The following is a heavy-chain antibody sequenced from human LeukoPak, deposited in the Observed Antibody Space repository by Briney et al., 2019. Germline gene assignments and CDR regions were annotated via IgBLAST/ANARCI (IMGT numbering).Heavy chain of an antibody. V-gene: IGHV1-18*01. CDR2: ISANNGNT. D-gene: IGHD3-22*01. J-gene: IGHJ4*02. CDR3: ARGYSDSSGYEYFDY. CDR1: GGTFSSYA. Sequence: ASVKVSCKASGGTFSSYAISWVRQAPGQGLEWMGWISANNGNTKYAQKLQGRVTMTTDTSTSTAYMELRSLRSDDTAFYYCARGYSDSSGYEYFDYWGRGTLVTVSS.